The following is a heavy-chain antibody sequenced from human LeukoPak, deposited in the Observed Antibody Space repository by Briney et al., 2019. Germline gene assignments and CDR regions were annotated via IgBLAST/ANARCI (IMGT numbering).Heavy chain of an antibody. J-gene: IGHJ6*04. Sequence: PSETLSLTCAVYGGSFSGYYWSWIRHPPGKGLEWIGEINHSGSTNYKPPLKSRVTISVDTSKNQFSLKLSSVTAADTAVYYCARGPGGYCSSTSCYYYGMDVWGKGTTVTVSS. D-gene: IGHD2-2*01. V-gene: IGHV4-34*01. CDR2: INHSGST. CDR3: ARGPGGYCSSTSCYYYGMDV. CDR1: GGSFSGYY.